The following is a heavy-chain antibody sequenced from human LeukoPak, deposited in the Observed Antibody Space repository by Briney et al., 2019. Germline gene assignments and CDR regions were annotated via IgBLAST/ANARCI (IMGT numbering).Heavy chain of an antibody. CDR1: GFTFSSYA. D-gene: IGHD6-13*01. CDR2: ISGSGGST. Sequence: GGSLRLSCAASGFTFSSYAMSWVRQAPGKGLEWVSAISGSGGSTYYADSVKGRFTISRDNSKNTLYLQINSLRAEDTAVYYCARSPVTAASYYYYMDVWGQGTTVTVSS. J-gene: IGHJ6*03. V-gene: IGHV3-23*01. CDR3: ARSPVTAASYYYYMDV.